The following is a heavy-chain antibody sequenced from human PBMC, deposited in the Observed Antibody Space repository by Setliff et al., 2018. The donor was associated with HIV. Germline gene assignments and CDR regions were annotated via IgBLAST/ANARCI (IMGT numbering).Heavy chain of an antibody. Sequence: PGGSLRLSCTVSGFTFGDYAMSWVRQAPGKGLEWVGLIRSKAFGGTADYAASVRGRFIISRDESKTIAYLRMNSLKTEDTAMYYCTRDFPASAFYLSSALLTNCWGQGTLVTVSS. D-gene: IGHD3-22*01. CDR3: TRDFPASAFYLSSALLTNC. CDR2: IRSKAFGGTA. J-gene: IGHJ4*02. V-gene: IGHV3-49*04. CDR1: GFTFGDYA.